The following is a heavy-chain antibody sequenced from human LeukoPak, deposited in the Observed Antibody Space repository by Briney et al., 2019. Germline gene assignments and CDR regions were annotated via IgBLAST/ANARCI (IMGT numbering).Heavy chain of an antibody. CDR1: GFTSTHYA. D-gene: IGHD7-27*01. J-gene: IGHJ4*02. Sequence: PGGSLRLSCEASGFTSTHYAMSWVRQAPGKGLEWVSAISGSGGSTYYADSVKGRFTISRDNSKNTLYLQMNSLRAEDTAVYYCAKDGLGIWSRGYFDYWGQGTLVTVSS. CDR3: AKDGLGIWSRGYFDY. V-gene: IGHV3-23*01. CDR2: ISGSGGST.